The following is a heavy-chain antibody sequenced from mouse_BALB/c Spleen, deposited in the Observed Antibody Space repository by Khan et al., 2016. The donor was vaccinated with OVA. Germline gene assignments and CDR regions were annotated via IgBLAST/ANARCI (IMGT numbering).Heavy chain of an antibody. Sequence: QVQLKQSGAELVRPGVSVKISCKASGYTFTDYAMHWVKQRHAKSLAWIGVISTNYGDADYNQKFQGKASMTVDRSSSTVYMELARVTSEDSAIYYCVRGGKFAYWGQGTLVTVSA. D-gene: IGHD1-1*02. CDR3: VRGGKFAY. CDR2: ISTNYGDA. CDR1: GYTFTDYA. V-gene: IGHV1S137*01. J-gene: IGHJ3*01.